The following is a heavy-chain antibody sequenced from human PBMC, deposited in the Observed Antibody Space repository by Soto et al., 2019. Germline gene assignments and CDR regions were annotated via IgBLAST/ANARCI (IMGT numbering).Heavy chain of an antibody. V-gene: IGHV4-39*01. CDR2: IDYGGTT. CDR1: GCSTSSSSYC. Sequence: PSETLSLTCTVSGCSTSSSSYCWGWIRQPPGKGLAWIVNIDYGGTTDYNPSLKSRVTVTTDTSRNQFSLTLSSVTAADTAVYYWVRFFGNAFDIWGPGTLVTVSS. CDR3: VRFFGNAFDI. D-gene: IGHD3-3*01. J-gene: IGHJ3*02.